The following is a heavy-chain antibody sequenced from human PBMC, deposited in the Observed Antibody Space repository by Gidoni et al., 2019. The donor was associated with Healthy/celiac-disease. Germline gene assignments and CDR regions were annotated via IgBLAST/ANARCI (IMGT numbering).Heavy chain of an antibody. J-gene: IGHJ6*02. CDR3: TTDDGSPYYYYYYGMDV. D-gene: IGHD6-13*01. CDR1: GFTFSNAW. CDR2: IKSKTDGVTT. Sequence: EVQLVESGGGLVKPGGSLRLSCAASGFTFSNAWMSWVRQDPGKGLGWVGRIKSKTDGVTTDYAAPVKGRFTISRDDSKNTLYLQMNSLKTEDTAVYYCTTDDGSPYYYYYYGMDVWGQGTTVTVSS. V-gene: IGHV3-15*01.